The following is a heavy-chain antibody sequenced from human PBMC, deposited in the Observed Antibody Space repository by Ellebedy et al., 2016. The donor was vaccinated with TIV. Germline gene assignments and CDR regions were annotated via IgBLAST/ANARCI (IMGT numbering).Heavy chain of an antibody. V-gene: IGHV4-39*01. J-gene: IGHJ5*02. Sequence: SETLSLTXTVSGGSVSSGSYYWGWIRQPPGKGLEWIGSIYYSGSTYYNPSLKSRVTISVDTSKNQFSLKLSSVTAADTAVYYCARLMMTWFDPWGQGTLVTVSS. CDR2: IYYSGST. CDR3: ARLMMTWFDP. D-gene: IGHD2-8*01. CDR1: GGSVSSGSYY.